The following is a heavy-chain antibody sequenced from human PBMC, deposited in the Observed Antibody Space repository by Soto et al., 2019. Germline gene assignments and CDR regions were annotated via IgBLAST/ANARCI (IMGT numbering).Heavy chain of an antibody. Sequence: GSLRLSCAAYGFTFSDFWMTWVRQTPGKGLEWVANINFDGSAKDYVSSVKGRFTISRDNVRNSLHLQMDSLRAEDAAVYYCARGGNYYLSWGQGTLVTVSS. CDR1: GFTFSDFW. D-gene: IGHD1-26*01. CDR2: INFDGSAK. J-gene: IGHJ5*01. V-gene: IGHV3-7*05. CDR3: ARGGNYYLS.